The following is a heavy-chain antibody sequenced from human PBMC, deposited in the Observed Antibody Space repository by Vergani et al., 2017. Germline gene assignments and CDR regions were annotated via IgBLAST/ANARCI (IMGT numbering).Heavy chain of an antibody. Sequence: QVQLQQWGGGLLKPSETLSLTCVVNGGSFTSYHWTWIRQSPGEGLKWVGDIDHTGRPDYNPSLKSRLTMSVDKSRNQFSLTLNSVTATDTAIYFCARVNTETNGHLYYYYYMDVWGQGTLVTVSS. CDR2: IDHTGRP. J-gene: IGHJ6*03. D-gene: IGHD4-11*01. CDR3: ARVNTETNGHLYYYYYMDV. V-gene: IGHV4-34*01. CDR1: GGSFTSYH.